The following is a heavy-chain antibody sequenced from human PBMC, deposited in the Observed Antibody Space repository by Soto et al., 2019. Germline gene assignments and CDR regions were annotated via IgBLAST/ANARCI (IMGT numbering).Heavy chain of an antibody. J-gene: IGHJ6*01. CDR1: GGSISNTNSY. CDR2: IYYSDTT. Sequence: QLQLQQSGPGLVKPSETLSLTCTVSGGSISNTNSYWGWIRQPPGKGLEWIGTIYYSDTTYYNPSLKSRVTISVDTSKNQFSLKLSSATATDTAVYYCARHLAGSRSYVYNGMDVW. CDR3: ARHLAGSRSYVYNGMDV. V-gene: IGHV4-39*01. D-gene: IGHD3-10*01.